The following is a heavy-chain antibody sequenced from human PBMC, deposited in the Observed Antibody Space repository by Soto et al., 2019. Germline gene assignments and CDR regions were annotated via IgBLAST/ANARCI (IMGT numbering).Heavy chain of an antibody. V-gene: IGHV3-48*01. CDR2: ISSSSSTI. CDR1: GFTFSSYS. D-gene: IGHD1-26*01. J-gene: IGHJ2*01. CDR3: ARDGGWELPQYWYFDL. Sequence: PGGSLRLSCAASGFTFSSYSMNWVRQAPGKGLEWVSYISSSSSTIYYADSVKGRFTISRDNAKNSLYLQMNSLRAEDTAVYYCARDGGWELPQYWYFDLWGRGTLVTVSS.